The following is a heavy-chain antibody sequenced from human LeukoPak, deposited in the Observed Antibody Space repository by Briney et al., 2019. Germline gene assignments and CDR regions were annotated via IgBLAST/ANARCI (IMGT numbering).Heavy chain of an antibody. CDR3: ARETPTQLLQWPVRGSYGMDV. V-gene: IGHV1-69*13. CDR2: IIPIFGTA. CDR1: GGTFSSYA. Sequence: SVKVSCKASGGTFSSYAISWVRQAPGQGLEWMGGIIPIFGTANYAQKFQGRVTITADESTSTAYMELSSLRSEDTAVYYCARETPTQLLQWPVRGSYGMDVWGQGTTVTVSS. J-gene: IGHJ6*02. D-gene: IGHD2-2*01.